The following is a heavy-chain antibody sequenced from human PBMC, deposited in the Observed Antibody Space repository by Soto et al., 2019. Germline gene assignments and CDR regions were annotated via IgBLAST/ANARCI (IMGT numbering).Heavy chain of an antibody. CDR1: GGFINNSAYY. CDR3: ARHGAYSTSVYYYYGMDV. CDR2: GYYGGRT. Sequence: AXGTLSLTCTVSGGFINNSAYYWGWIRQPPGKGLDWIASGYYGGRTYYNPSLKSRVTFSLDTSKSRFSLELSSVTAADTAVYYCARHGAYSTSVYYYYGMDVWGQGTTVTVSS. V-gene: IGHV4-39*01. D-gene: IGHD6-13*01. J-gene: IGHJ6*02.